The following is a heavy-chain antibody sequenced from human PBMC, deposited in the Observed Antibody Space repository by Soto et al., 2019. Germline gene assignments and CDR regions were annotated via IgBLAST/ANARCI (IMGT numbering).Heavy chain of an antibody. Sequence: GRSLRLSCAASGFTFSSYGMHWVRQAPGKGLEWVAVISYDGSNKYYADSVKGRFTISRDNSKNTLYLQMNSLRAEDTAVYYCAKDQVGYSSGWYPRDYYYYGMDVWGQGTTVTVSS. CDR1: GFTFSSYG. V-gene: IGHV3-30*18. J-gene: IGHJ6*02. CDR2: ISYDGSNK. CDR3: AKDQVGYSSGWYPRDYYYYGMDV. D-gene: IGHD6-19*01.